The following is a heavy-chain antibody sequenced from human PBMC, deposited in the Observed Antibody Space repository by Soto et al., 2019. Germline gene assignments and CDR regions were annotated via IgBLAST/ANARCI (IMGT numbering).Heavy chain of an antibody. Sequence: SETLSLTCTVSGGSISTYYWSWIRQPPGKGLEWIGYIHYSGSTNHNPSLKSRVTISVDTSKSQFSLKLTSVTAADTAVYYCARHALYSEGVGFWYFDYWGQGTLVTVSS. CDR2: IHYSGST. D-gene: IGHD3-3*01. CDR1: GGSISTYY. CDR3: ARHALYSEGVGFWYFDY. V-gene: IGHV4-59*08. J-gene: IGHJ4*02.